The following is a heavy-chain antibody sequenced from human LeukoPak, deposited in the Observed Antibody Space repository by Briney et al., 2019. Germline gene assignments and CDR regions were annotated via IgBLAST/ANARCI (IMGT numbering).Heavy chain of an antibody. J-gene: IGHJ3*02. V-gene: IGHV4-4*02. CDR2: IYHSGST. CDR1: GGSISSSNW. CDR3: ARLRGRRRQWLVPRDAFDI. Sequence: SGTLSLTCAVSGGSISSSNWWSWVRQPPGKGLEWIGEIYHSGSTNYNPSLKSRVTISVDKSKNQFSLKLSSVTAADTAVYYCARLRGRRRQWLVPRDAFDIWGQGTMVTVSS. D-gene: IGHD6-19*01.